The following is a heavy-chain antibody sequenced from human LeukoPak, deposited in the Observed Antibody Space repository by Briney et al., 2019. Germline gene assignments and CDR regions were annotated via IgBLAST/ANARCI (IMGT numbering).Heavy chain of an antibody. J-gene: IGHJ4*02. CDR2: TYYRSQWYH. D-gene: IGHD1-26*01. CDR3: ARDYVGATEYYFDS. Sequence: SQTLSLTCAISGDSVSSNSAAGNWIRQSPSRGLEWLVRTYYRSQWYHDHPVSVKSRIPIHPEPSQNQFSLQLNSVTPEDTAVYYCARDYVGATEYYFDSWGQGTLVTVSS. V-gene: IGHV6-1*01. CDR1: GDSVSSNSAA.